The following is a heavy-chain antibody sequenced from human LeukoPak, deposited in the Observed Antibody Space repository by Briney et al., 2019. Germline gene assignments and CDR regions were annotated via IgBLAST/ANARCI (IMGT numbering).Heavy chain of an antibody. CDR1: GGSINSSSYY. D-gene: IGHD3-22*01. V-gene: IGHV4-39*01. J-gene: IGHJ4*02. CDR2: IYYSGST. Sequence: SETLSLTCTVSGGSINSSSYYWGWIRQPPGKGLEWIGTIYYSGSTYYNPSLKSRVTISVDTSKNQFSLKLRSVTAADTAVYYCTEFYFDRSGYADYWGQGTLVTVSS. CDR3: TEFYFDRSGYADY.